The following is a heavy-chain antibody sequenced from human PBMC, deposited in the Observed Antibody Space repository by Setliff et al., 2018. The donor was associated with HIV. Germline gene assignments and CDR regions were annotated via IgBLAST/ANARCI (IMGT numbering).Heavy chain of an antibody. J-gene: IGHJ4*02. Sequence: ASVKVSCKASGYTFTSSDINWARQATGQGLEWMGWMNPNSGNTGYAQKFQGRVTMTRTTSISTAYMELSSLRSEDTAVYYCAIDSDGGNLEYWGQGTLVTVSS. CDR3: AIDSDGGNLEY. CDR1: GYTFTSSD. CDR2: MNPNSGNT. D-gene: IGHD2-15*01. V-gene: IGHV1-8*02.